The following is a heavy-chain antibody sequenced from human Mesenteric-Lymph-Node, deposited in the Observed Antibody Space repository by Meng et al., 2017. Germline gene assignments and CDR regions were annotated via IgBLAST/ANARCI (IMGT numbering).Heavy chain of an antibody. D-gene: IGHD1-26*01. J-gene: IGHJ3*02. V-gene: IGHV3-33*01. CDR3: ARDGAPYSGSYVDHDAFDI. CDR1: GITFSTSV. Sequence: GGSLRLSCAASGITFSTSVMHWVRQAPGKGLEWVAVIWYDGSNQHYADSVKGRFTISIDNSKNTLYLQMNSLRAEDTAVYYCARDGAPYSGSYVDHDAFDIWGQGTMVTVSS. CDR2: IWYDGSNQ.